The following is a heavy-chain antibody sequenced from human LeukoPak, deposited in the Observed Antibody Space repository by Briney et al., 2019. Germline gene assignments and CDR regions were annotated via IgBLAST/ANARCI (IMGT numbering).Heavy chain of an antibody. Sequence: ASVKVSCKTSGYTFTRYAMNWVRQAPGQGLEWIGWINTNTGNPTYAQGFTGRFVFSLDTSVSTAYLQISSLEAEDTAVYYCARGYSSGYSAFDMWGQGTMVTVSS. V-gene: IGHV7-4-1*02. CDR2: INTNTGNP. D-gene: IGHD3-22*01. CDR3: ARGYSSGYSAFDM. J-gene: IGHJ3*02. CDR1: GYTFTRYA.